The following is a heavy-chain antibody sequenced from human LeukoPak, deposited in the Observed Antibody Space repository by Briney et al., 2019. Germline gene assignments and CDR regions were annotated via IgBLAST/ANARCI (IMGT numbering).Heavy chain of an antibody. CDR2: ISGSGGST. J-gene: IGHJ1*01. V-gene: IGHV3-23*01. CDR3: AKDLVYYYDSSGSPFQH. CDR1: GFTFSSYA. D-gene: IGHD3-22*01. Sequence: GGSLRLSCAASGFTFSSYAMSWVRQAPGKGLEWVLAISGSGGSTYYADSVKGRFTISRDNSKNTLYLQMNSLRAEDTAVYYCAKDLVYYYDSSGSPFQHWGQGTLVTVSS.